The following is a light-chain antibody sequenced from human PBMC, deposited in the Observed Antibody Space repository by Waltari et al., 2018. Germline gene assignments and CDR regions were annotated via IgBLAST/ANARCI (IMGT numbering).Light chain of an antibody. CDR3: CSYAGSFTWV. CDR2: GVT. J-gene: IGLJ3*02. CDR1: SRDVGGYNY. Sequence: QSALTQPRSVSGSPGQSVTLSCTGTSRDVGGYNYVSWYQQHPGKAPKLMIYGVTERPSGVPDRFSGSKSGNTASLTISGLQAEDEADYYCCSYAGSFTWVFGGGTKLTVL. V-gene: IGLV2-11*01.